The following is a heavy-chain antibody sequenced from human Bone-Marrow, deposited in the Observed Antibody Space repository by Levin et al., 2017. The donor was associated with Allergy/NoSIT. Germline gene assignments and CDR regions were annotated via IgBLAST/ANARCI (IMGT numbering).Heavy chain of an antibody. V-gene: IGHV3-21*01. CDR3: ARDGLRGISVRRDAFHV. Sequence: ETLSLTCAASGFTFSDYTINWLRQAPGKGLEWVSSIDGSSTYIYYSDSLKGRFTISRDNAKNSVYLQPNSLRAEDTAVYYCARDGLRGISVRRDAFHVWGQGTMVTVSS. D-gene: IGHD2/OR15-2a*01. CDR2: IDGSSTYI. CDR1: GFTFSDYT. J-gene: IGHJ3*01.